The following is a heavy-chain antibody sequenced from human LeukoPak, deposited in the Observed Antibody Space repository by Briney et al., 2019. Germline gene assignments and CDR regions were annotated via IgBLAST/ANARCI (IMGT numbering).Heavy chain of an antibody. CDR3: ARDRGKVANDY. CDR2: INPDSGGP. CDR1: GYTFTGYY. V-gene: IGHV1-2*06. Sequence: ASVKVSCKASGYTFTGYYIHWMRQAPGQGLERMGRINPDSGGPNYAHKFQGRVTMTRDTSISTAYMDLSRLTSDDTAVYFCARDRGKVANDYWGQGTLVIVSS. D-gene: IGHD3-10*01. J-gene: IGHJ4*02.